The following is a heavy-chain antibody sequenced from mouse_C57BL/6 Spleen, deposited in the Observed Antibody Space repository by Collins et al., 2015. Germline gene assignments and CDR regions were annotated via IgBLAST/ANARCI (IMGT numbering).Heavy chain of an antibody. CDR1: GYTFTDYY. V-gene: IGHV1-19*01. CDR3: ASRTVSAGYGYGSYAMDY. D-gene: IGHD2-2*01. J-gene: IGHJ4*01. Sequence: EVQLQQSGPVLVKPGASVKMSCKASGYTFTDYYMNWVKQSHGKSLEWIGVINPYNGGTSYNQKFKGKATLTVDKSSSTAYMELNSLTSEDSAVYYCASRTVSAGYGYGSYAMDYWGQGTSVTVSS. CDR2: INPYNGGT.